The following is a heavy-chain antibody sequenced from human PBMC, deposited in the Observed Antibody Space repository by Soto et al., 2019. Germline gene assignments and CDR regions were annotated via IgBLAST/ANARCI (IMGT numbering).Heavy chain of an antibody. CDR2: ISYDGNNK. D-gene: IGHD6-13*01. Sequence: QVQLVESGGGVVQPGTSLRLSCAGSGFPFSAEAMHWVRQAPGKGLEWVAAISYDGNNKNHADSVKGRFTVSRDNSKNTLYLQIYSLSSEDTAVYYCARDYSSGWCLDYGGQGSLVTVSS. V-gene: IGHV3-30-3*01. CDR1: GFPFSAEA. CDR3: ARDYSSGWCLDY. J-gene: IGHJ4*02.